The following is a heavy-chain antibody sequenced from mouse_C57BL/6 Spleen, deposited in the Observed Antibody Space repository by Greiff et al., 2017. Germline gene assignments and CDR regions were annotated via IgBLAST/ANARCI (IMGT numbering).Heavy chain of an antibody. Sequence: EVQRVESGPELVKPGASVKISCKASGYSFTGYFMNWVKQSHGKSLEWIGRINPYNGDTFYNQKFKGKATLTVDKSSSTAHMELLSLTSDDFAVYYCARCEYYCGSSLWFAYWGQGTLVTVSA. CDR1: GYSFTGYF. CDR2: INPYNGDT. D-gene: IGHD1-1*01. CDR3: ARCEYYCGSSLWFAY. V-gene: IGHV1-37*01. J-gene: IGHJ3*01.